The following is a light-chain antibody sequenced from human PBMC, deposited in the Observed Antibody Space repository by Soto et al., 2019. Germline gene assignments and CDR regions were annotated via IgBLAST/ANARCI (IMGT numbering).Light chain of an antibody. CDR3: QQYRSSPPT. V-gene: IGKV3-20*01. J-gene: IGKJ1*01. CDR2: ASS. CDR1: HSVSSSY. Sequence: IVLTHSPGTLSCSRGEIAAFSFRAIHSVSSSYLAWYQQKPGQAPRLLIYASSSRATGIPDRFSGSGSGTDFTLSISRLEPEDFAVYYCQQYRSSPPTFGQGTKVDIK.